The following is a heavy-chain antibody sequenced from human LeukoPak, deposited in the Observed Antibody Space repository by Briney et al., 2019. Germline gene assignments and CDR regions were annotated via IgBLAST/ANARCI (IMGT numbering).Heavy chain of an antibody. J-gene: IGHJ4*02. Sequence: GGSLRLSCAASGFTFNSYGMHWVRQAPGKGLEWVALIWYDGTNKYYADSVKGRFTISRDSSKNTLYLQMNNLRAEDTAVYYCARAQKRGPYYFDYWGQGTLVTVSS. D-gene: IGHD5-24*01. CDR2: IWYDGTNK. CDR1: GFTFNSYG. V-gene: IGHV3-33*01. CDR3: ARAQKRGPYYFDY.